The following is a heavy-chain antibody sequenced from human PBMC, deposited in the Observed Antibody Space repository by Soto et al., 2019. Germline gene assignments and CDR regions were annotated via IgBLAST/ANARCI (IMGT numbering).Heavy chain of an antibody. Sequence: QVQLVQSGAEVKKPGASVKVSCKASGYTFTSYGISWVRQAPGQRLEWMGWMSVYNGNTNYAQKFQGRVTTTTDTITSTAYMELRSLRSDDTAVYYCARDGGYFDWPDSTLYYYGMDVWGQGTTVTVSS. CDR3: ARDGGYFDWPDSTLYYYGMDV. D-gene: IGHD3-9*01. CDR2: MSVYNGNT. CDR1: GYTFTSYG. J-gene: IGHJ6*02. V-gene: IGHV1-18*01.